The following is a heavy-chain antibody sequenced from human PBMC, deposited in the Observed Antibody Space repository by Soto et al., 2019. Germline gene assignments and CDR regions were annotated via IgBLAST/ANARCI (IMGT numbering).Heavy chain of an antibody. D-gene: IGHD3-10*01. J-gene: IGHJ5*02. CDR1: GGSISSSRYY. Sequence: PSETLSLTCTVSGGSISSSRYYWGWIRQPPGKGLEWIGRIYYSGSTYYNPSLKSRVTMSVDTSKNQFSLKLSSVTAADTAVYYCTNSNWFDPWGQGTLVTVSS. CDR3: TNSNWFDP. CDR2: IYYSGST. V-gene: IGHV4-39*01.